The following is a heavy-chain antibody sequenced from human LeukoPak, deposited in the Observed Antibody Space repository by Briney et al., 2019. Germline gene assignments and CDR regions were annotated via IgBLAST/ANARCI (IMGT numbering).Heavy chain of an antibody. CDR1: GFTFSSYE. CDR2: LSSSGSTI. CDR3: AELGITMIGGV. D-gene: IGHD3-10*02. Sequence: GGSLRLSCVASGFTFSSYEMNWVRQAPGKGLEWVPYLSSSGSTIYYADSVKGRFTISRDNAKNSLYLQMNSLRAEDTAVYYCAELGITMIGGVWGKGTTVTISS. J-gene: IGHJ6*04. V-gene: IGHV3-48*03.